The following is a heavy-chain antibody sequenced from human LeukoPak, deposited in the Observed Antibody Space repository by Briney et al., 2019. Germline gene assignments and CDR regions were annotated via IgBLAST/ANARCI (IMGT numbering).Heavy chain of an antibody. Sequence: PGGSLRLSCAASGFTFSSYAMSWVRQAPGKGLEWVSAISGSGGSVYYADSVKGRFTISRDNSKNTLYLQMNSLRAEDTAVYYCAREPSSARFGRIVGALYFDYWGQGTLVTVSS. V-gene: IGHV3-23*01. CDR3: AREPSSARFGRIVGALYFDY. D-gene: IGHD1-26*01. CDR1: GFTFSSYA. J-gene: IGHJ4*02. CDR2: ISGSGGSV.